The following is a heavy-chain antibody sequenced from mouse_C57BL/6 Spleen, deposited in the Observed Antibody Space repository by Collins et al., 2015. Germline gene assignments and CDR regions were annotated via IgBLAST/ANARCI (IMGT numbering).Heavy chain of an antibody. Sequence: QVQLQQSGAELAKPGASVKMSCKASGYTFTSYWMHWVKQRPGQGLEWIGYINPSTGYTEYNQKFKDKATLTADKSSSTAYMQLSSLTSEDSAVYYCARSHYGNYLFDYWGQGTTLTVSS. CDR2: INPSTGYT. V-gene: IGHV1-7*01. CDR3: ARSHYGNYLFDY. D-gene: IGHD2-1*01. CDR1: GYTFTSYW. J-gene: IGHJ2*01.